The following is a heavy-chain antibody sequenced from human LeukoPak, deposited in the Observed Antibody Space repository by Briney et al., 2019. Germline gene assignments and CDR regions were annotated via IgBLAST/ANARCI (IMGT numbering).Heavy chain of an antibody. CDR2: INHSGST. D-gene: IGHD2-2*01. CDR1: GYSISSGYY. Sequence: PSETLSLTCTVSGYSISSGYYWSWIRQPPGKGLEWIGEINHSGSTNYNPSLKSRVTISVDTSKNQFSLKLSSVTAADTAVYYCARGTTLRSTSYDYWGQGTLVTVSS. J-gene: IGHJ4*02. CDR3: ARGTTLRSTSYDY. V-gene: IGHV4-38-2*02.